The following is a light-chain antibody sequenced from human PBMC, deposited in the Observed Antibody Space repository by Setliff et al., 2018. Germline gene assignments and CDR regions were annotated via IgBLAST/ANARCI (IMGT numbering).Light chain of an antibody. J-gene: IGLJ1*01. CDR1: SSDVDNYNY. CDR3: SSYTSSSSV. Sequence: QSVLTQPASVSGSPGQSITISCPGTSSDVDNYNYVSWYQQHPGKAPKLIIYEVSNRPSGVSNRFSGSKSGNTASLTISGLHAEDEADYYCSSYTSSSSVFGTGTKVTV. CDR2: EVS. V-gene: IGLV2-14*01.